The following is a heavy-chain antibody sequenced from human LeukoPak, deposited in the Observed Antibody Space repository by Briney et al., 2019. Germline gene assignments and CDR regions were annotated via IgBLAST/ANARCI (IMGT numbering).Heavy chain of an antibody. Sequence: GGSLRLSCAASGFTFSSYEMNWVRQAPGKGLEWVSYISSSGSTIYYADSVKGRFTISRDNSKNTLYLQMNSLRAADTAVYYCARDGTPSYSSGWVYMDVWGKGTTVTISS. D-gene: IGHD6-25*01. J-gene: IGHJ6*04. V-gene: IGHV3-48*03. CDR2: ISSSGSTI. CDR3: ARDGTPSYSSGWVYMDV. CDR1: GFTFSSYE.